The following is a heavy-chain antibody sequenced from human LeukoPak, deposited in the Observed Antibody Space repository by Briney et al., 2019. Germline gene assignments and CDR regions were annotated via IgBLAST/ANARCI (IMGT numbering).Heavy chain of an antibody. J-gene: IGHJ4*02. D-gene: IGHD3-16*01. Sequence: GGSLRLSCAASGFTFDDYAMHWVRQAPGKGLEWVSGISWNSGSIGYADSVKGRFTISRDNAKNSLYLQMNSLRAEDTALYYCAKVGGGWGQGTLVTVSS. V-gene: IGHV3-9*01. CDR2: ISWNSGSI. CDR1: GFTFDDYA. CDR3: AKVGGG.